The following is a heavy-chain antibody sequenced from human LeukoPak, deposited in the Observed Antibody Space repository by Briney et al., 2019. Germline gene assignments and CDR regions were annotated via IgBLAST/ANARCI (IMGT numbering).Heavy chain of an antibody. Sequence: ASLKVSCKASGYTFTSSWVHWARQAPGPGLEWMGIINPSDGSTIYAQNFQGRVTMTRDTSTSTVYMELSNLRSDDTAVYYCARLYGAGTTDCWGQGTLVTVSS. J-gene: IGHJ4*02. CDR3: ARLYGAGTTDC. CDR1: GYTFTSSW. D-gene: IGHD3-10*01. CDR2: INPSDGST. V-gene: IGHV1-46*01.